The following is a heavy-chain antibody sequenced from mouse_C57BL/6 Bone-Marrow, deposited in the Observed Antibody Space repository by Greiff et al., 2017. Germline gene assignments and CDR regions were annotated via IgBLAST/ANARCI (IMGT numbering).Heavy chain of an antibody. CDR3: ARLGDYEDYAMDY. CDR2: IYPRSGNT. CDR1: GYTFTSYG. J-gene: IGHJ4*01. D-gene: IGHD2-4*01. Sequence: VQLQQSGAELARPGASVKLSCKASGYTFTSYGISWVKQRTGQGLEWIGEIYPRSGNTYYNEKFKGKATLTADKSSSTAYMELRSLTSEDSAVXFCARLGDYEDYAMDYWGQGTSVTVSS. V-gene: IGHV1-81*01.